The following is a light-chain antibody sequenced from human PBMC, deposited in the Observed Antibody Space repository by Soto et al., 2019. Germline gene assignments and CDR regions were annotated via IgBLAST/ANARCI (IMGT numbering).Light chain of an antibody. CDR3: HQYNNWLWT. CDR2: GAS. CDR1: QSVDSN. V-gene: IGKV3-15*01. Sequence: EIVMTQSPGTLSVSPGERVTLSCRASQSVDSNLAWYSQRPGQAPRLLIYGASTRATGIPARFSGRGSGTEFTLTISGLQSEDFAVYFCHQYNNWLWTFGQGTRVEIK. J-gene: IGKJ1*01.